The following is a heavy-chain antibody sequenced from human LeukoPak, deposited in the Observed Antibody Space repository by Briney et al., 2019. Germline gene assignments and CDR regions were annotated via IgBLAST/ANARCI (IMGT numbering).Heavy chain of an antibody. CDR3: ARNCFDP. Sequence: GGSLRLSSAASGFTVSSDYRSWVPQAPGKGLEWGSVIYSGGSTYYADCVKGRFTISRDKSKNTVYLQMNSLRFEDTAKYYCARNCFDPWGQGTLVTVSS. CDR2: IYSGGST. V-gene: IGHV3-53*05. CDR1: GFTVSSDY. J-gene: IGHJ5*02.